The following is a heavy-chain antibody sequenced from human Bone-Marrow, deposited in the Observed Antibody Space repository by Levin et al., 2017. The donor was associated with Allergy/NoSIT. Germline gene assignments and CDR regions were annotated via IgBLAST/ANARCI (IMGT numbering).Heavy chain of an antibody. Sequence: GGSLRLSCAASGFTFGSYWMSWVRQAPGKGLEWLANIKADGTDVYYGDSMKGRLTISRDNAKNSLYLQVKGLRAADAGVYYCARDSPLGYCSGGACYKVHFDQWGQGTLVSVSS. CDR3: ARDSPLGYCSGGACYKVHFDQ. CDR2: IKADGTDV. V-gene: IGHV3-7*01. CDR1: GFTFGSYW. D-gene: IGHD2-8*02. J-gene: IGHJ4*02.